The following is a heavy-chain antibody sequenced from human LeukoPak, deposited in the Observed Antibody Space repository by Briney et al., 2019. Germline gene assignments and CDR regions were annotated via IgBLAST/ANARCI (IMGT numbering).Heavy chain of an antibody. CDR3: ARAMDKYSSSWLNY. D-gene: IGHD6-13*01. Sequence: GRSLRLSCATSGFRFDDYDMHWVRQAPGKGLEWVSGITWNSDNIDYADSVKGRFTISRDNSKNTLYLQMNSLRAEDTAVYYCARAMDKYSSSWLNYWGQGTLVTVSS. J-gene: IGHJ4*02. CDR2: ITWNSDNI. CDR1: GFRFDDYD. V-gene: IGHV3-9*01.